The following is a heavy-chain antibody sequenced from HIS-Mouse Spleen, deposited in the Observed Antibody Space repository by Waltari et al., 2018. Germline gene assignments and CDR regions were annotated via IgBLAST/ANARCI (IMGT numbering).Heavy chain of an antibody. CDR1: GFTVSSNY. D-gene: IGHD6-6*01. Sequence: EVQLVESGGGLIQPGGSLRLSCAASGFTVSSNYMSWVRQAPGKGLEWVSGIYSGGSTYYADSVKGRFTISRDNSKNTLYLQMNSLRAEDTAVYYCARDSIEYSSSSGAFDIWGQGTMVTVSS. CDR2: IYSGGST. V-gene: IGHV3-53*01. CDR3: ARDSIEYSSSSGAFDI. J-gene: IGHJ3*02.